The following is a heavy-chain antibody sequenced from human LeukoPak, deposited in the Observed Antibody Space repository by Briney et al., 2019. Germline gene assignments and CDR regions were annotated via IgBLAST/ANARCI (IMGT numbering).Heavy chain of an antibody. CDR3: AKEGTGGDDAFDI. V-gene: IGHV3-11*06. J-gene: IGHJ3*02. Sequence: GGSLRLSCAASGFTFSDYYMSWIRQAPGKGLEWVSYISSSSSYTNYADSVKGRFTISRDNSKNTLYLQMNSLRAEDTAVYYCAKEGTGGDDAFDIWGQGTMVTVSS. CDR2: ISSSSSYT. D-gene: IGHD1-14*01. CDR1: GFTFSDYY.